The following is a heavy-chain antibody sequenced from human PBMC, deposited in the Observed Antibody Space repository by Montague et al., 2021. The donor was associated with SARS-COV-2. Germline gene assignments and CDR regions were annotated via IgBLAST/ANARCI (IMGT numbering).Heavy chain of an antibody. CDR3: AGARGYSNGPAVYFDY. CDR2: TYDSEKT. CDR1: GGSINNGRNY. D-gene: IGHD2-15*01. V-gene: IGHV4-31*03. J-gene: IGHJ4*02. Sequence: TLSLTCTISGGSINNGRNYWSWIRQFPGEGLEWTGYTYDSEKTYYNPSLKTRLTISVDTSKGQFSLRLSSVTAADTAVYYCAGARGYSNGPAVYFDYWGQGILVTVSS.